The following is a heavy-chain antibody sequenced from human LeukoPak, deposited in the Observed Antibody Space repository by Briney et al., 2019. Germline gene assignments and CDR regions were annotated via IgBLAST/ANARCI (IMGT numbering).Heavy chain of an antibody. CDR3: AKQSYARSLGE. J-gene: IGHJ4*02. CDR1: GFPFSDFS. Sequence: PGGSLRLSCATSGFPFSDFSMSWVRQAPGKGLEWISTTNSGGTSTYYAESVKGRFTISRDNSKNTLYLQMSSLRVEDTAVYYCAKQSYARSLGEGGPGTLDSVSS. D-gene: IGHD2-8*01. CDR2: TNSGGTST. V-gene: IGHV3-23*01.